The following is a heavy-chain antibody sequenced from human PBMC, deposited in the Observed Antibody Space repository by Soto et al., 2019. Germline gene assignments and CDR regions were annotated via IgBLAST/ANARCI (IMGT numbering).Heavy chain of an antibody. V-gene: IGHV1-18*01. CDR1: GYTFTSYG. CDR2: ISAYNGNT. CDR3: ARDGPITMVRGVGAVYGP. Sequence: GASVKVSCKASGYTFTSYGISWVRQAPGQGLEWMGWISAYNGNTNYAQKLQGRVTMTTDTSTSTAYMELRSLRSDDTAVYYCARDGPITMVRGVGAVYGPCGQGTLVTVSS. J-gene: IGHJ5*02. D-gene: IGHD3-10*01.